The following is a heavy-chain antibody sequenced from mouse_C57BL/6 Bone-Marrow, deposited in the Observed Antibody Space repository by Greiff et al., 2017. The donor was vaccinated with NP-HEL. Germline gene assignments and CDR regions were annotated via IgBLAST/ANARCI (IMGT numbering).Heavy chain of an antibody. CDR1: GFTFSSYG. J-gene: IGHJ4*01. Sequence: EVQGVESGGDLVKPGGSLKLSCAASGFTFSSYGMSWVRQTPDKRLEWVATISSGGSYTYYPDSVKGRFTISRDNAKNTLYLQMSRLKSEDTAMYYCARHAHYYAMDYWGQGTSVTVSS. V-gene: IGHV5-6*01. CDR2: ISSGGSYT. CDR3: ARHAHYYAMDY.